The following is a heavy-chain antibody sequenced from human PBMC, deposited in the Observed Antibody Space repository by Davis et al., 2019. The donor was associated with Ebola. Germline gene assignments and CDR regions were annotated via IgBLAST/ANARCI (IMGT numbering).Heavy chain of an antibody. CDR1: GVPINSFY. CDR3: ARDGPNYDVDY. J-gene: IGHJ4*02. V-gene: IGHV4-59*01. Sequence: MPSETLSLTCNVSGVPINSFYWGWIRQPPGKGLEWIGYIYHTGSNNYNPSLKNRVTISIDTSKNQFSLKLSSVTAADTAVYFCARDGPNYDVDYWRQGTLVTVSA. D-gene: IGHD3-22*01. CDR2: IYHTGSN.